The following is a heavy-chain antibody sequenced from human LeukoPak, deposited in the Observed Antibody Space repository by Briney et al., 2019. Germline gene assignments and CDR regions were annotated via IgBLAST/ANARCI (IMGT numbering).Heavy chain of an antibody. J-gene: IGHJ3*02. CDR2: IYYSGST. V-gene: IGHV4-39*07. D-gene: IGHD3-3*01. Sequence: PSETLSLTCTVSGGSNSSSSYYWSWIRQPPGKGLEWIGSIYYSGSTNYNPSLKSRITISVDTSKNQFSLKLSSVTAADTAVYYCARHTTGYYDFWSGYSDAGAFDIWGQGTMVTVSS. CDR3: ARHTTGYYDFWSGYSDAGAFDI. CDR1: GGSNSSSSYY.